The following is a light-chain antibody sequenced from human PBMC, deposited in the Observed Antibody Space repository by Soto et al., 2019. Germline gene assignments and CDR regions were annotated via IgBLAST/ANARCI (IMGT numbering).Light chain of an antibody. CDR2: WAS. V-gene: IGKV4-1*01. J-gene: IGKJ4*01. CDR1: QSVLYSSNNKNY. Sequence: DIVMTQSPDSLAVSLGERATINCKSSQSVLYSSNNKNYLAWYQQKPGQPPKLLIYWASTRESGVPDRFSGSGSGTDFTLTISSLPAEDGAVYYCQQYYSAPLTFGGGNKVEIK. CDR3: QQYYSAPLT.